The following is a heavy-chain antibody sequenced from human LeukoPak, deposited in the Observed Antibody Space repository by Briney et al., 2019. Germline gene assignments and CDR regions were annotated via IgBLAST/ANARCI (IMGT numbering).Heavy chain of an antibody. J-gene: IGHJ3*02. CDR3: AIGIVGAGADAFDI. D-gene: IGHD1-26*01. CDR1: GYTFTGYY. CDR2: INPNSGGT. V-gene: IGHV1-2*02. Sequence: ASVKVSCKASGYTFTGYYMHWVRQAPGQGLEWMGWINPNSGGTNYAQKFQGRVTMTRDTSISTAYMELSSLRSEDTAVYYCAIGIVGAGADAFDIWGQGTMVTVSS.